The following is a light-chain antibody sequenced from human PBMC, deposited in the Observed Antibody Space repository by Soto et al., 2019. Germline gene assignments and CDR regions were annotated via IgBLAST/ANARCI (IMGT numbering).Light chain of an antibody. J-gene: IGKJ1*01. CDR2: KAS. Sequence: DIPMTQSPSTLSASVGDRVTITCRASQSSNSWLAWYQHKPGKAPKLLIYKASSLESGVPSRFSGSGSGTEFTLTISTLQPEDFASYYCLQYNSHSWTFGQETKVEMK. CDR3: LQYNSHSWT. V-gene: IGKV1-5*03. CDR1: QSSNSW.